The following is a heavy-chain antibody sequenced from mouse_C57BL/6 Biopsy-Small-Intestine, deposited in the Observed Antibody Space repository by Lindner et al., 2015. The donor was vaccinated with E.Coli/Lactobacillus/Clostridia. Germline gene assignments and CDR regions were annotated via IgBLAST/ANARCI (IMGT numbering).Heavy chain of an antibody. CDR2: ILPGSGST. CDR3: ARGDGSYEGHFDS. CDR1: GYTFTGYW. Sequence: VQLQESGADLMKPGASVKLSCKATGYTFTGYWIEWVKQRPGHGLEWIGEILPGSGSTHFNEKFKGKATFTADTSSNTAYMLLSSLTPEDSAIYYCARGDGSYEGHFDSWGQGTTLSVSS. D-gene: IGHD1-1*02. J-gene: IGHJ2*01. V-gene: IGHV1-9*01.